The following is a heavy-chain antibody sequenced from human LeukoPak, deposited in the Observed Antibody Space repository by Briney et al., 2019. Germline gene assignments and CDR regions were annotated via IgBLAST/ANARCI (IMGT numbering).Heavy chain of an antibody. Sequence: ASVKVSCKASGYTFTSHDINWVRQATGQGLERMGWMSPNSGDTGYAQKFQGRVTMTEDTSTDTAYMELSSLRSEDTAVYYCATGLTPSITIFGVVNYYYGMDVRGQGTTVTVSS. CDR2: MSPNSGDT. CDR1: GYTFTSHD. J-gene: IGHJ6*02. D-gene: IGHD3-3*01. CDR3: ATGLTPSITIFGVVNYYYGMDV. V-gene: IGHV1-8*01.